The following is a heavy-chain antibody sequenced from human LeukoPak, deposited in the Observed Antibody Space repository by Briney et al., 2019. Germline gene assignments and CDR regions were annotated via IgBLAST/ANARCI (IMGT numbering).Heavy chain of an antibody. D-gene: IGHD6-19*01. CDR3: ARVPNSSGWHKHLYYFDY. V-gene: IGHV1-69*13. J-gene: IGHJ4*02. Sequence: ASVKVSCKASGGTFSSYAISWVRQAPGQGLEWMGGIIPIFGTANYAQKFQGRVTITADEPTSTAYMELSSLRSEDTAVYYCARVPNSSGWHKHLYYFDYWGQGTLVTVSS. CDR2: IIPIFGTA. CDR1: GGTFSSYA.